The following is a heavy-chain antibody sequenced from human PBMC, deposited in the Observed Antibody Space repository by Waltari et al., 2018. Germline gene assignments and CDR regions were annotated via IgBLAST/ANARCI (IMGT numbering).Heavy chain of an antibody. D-gene: IGHD3-10*01. Sequence: QVQLVQSGAEVKKPGASVKVSCKASGYTFTSYYMHWVRQAPGQGLEWMGIINPSGGNTGYAQKFQGRVTITRNTSISTAYMELSSLRSEDTAVYYCARALRRGAFDIWGQGTMVTVSS. CDR1: GYTFTSYY. CDR3: ARALRRGAFDI. CDR2: INPSGGNT. J-gene: IGHJ3*02. V-gene: IGHV1-46*01.